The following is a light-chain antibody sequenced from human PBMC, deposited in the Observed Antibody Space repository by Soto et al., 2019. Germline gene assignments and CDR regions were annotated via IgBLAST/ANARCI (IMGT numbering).Light chain of an antibody. CDR3: QQSLSTPFT. Sequence: DLQMTQSPSSLSASVGDRVTLTWGASQSINSNLNWYQQKPAKAPKILIYAAFNLQSGVPSRFSGSGSGTDLTLTINSLQPEDFATYYCQQSLSTPFTCGPGTKVDIK. CDR1: QSINSN. V-gene: IGKV1-39*01. CDR2: AAF. J-gene: IGKJ3*01.